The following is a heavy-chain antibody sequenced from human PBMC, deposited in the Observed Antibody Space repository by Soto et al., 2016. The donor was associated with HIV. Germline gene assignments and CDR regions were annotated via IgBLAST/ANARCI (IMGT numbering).Heavy chain of an antibody. CDR1: GFTFSDYY. CDR3: AREMIVAPFDI. CDR2: ISSSSSYT. Sequence: QVQLVESGGGLVKPGGSLRLSCAASGFTFSDYYMSWIRQAPGKGLEWVSYISSSSSYTNYADSVKGRFTISRDNAKNSLYLQMNSLRAEDTAVYYCAREMIVAPFDIWGQGTMVTVSS. D-gene: IGHD3-22*01. J-gene: IGHJ3*02. V-gene: IGHV3-11*05.